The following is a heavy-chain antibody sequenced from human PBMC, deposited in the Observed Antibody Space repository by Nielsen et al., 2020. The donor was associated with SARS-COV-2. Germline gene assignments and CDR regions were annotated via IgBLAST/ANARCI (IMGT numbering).Heavy chain of an antibody. CDR3: AKQYSDNYYDAFDT. V-gene: IGHV3-23*01. CDR1: GFIFSSYA. J-gene: IGHJ3*02. CDR2: ISGSGGST. Sequence: GGSLRLSCAASGFIFSSYAMRWVRQAPGKGLEWVSAISGSGGSTYYADSVKGRFTISRDNSKNTLFLQMNSLRAEDTAVYYCAKQYSDNYYDAFDTWGQGTMVTVSS. D-gene: IGHD5-12*01.